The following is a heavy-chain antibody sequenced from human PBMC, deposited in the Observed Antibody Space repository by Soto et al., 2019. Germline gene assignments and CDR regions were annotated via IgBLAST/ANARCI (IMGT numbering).Heavy chain of an antibody. CDR3: ARQMNRGVIFDY. D-gene: IGHD3-10*01. J-gene: IGHJ4*02. V-gene: IGHV1-69*01. CDR2: IIPIFGTT. Sequence: QVQLVQSGAEVRRPGSSVKVSCKTSGGIFSDYALSWVRQAPGQGLEWMGRIIPIFGTTIYAQKFHGRVTITADEPTRTAFMELSSLTSEDTAVYYCARQMNRGVIFDYWGQGTLVTVSS. CDR1: GGIFSDYA.